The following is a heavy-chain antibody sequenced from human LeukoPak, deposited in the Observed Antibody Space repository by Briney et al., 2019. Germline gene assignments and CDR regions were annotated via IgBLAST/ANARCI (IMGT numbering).Heavy chain of an antibody. Sequence: ASVKVSCKASGGTFSSYAISWVRQAPGQGLEWMGRIIPIFGTANYAQKFQGRVTITTDESTSTAYMELSSLRSEDTAVYYCAGVGTYYDFWSGYYNYYYYYMDVWGKGTTVTVSS. D-gene: IGHD3-3*01. CDR2: IIPIFGTA. CDR1: GGTFSSYA. CDR3: AGVGTYYDFWSGYYNYYYYYMDV. V-gene: IGHV1-69*05. J-gene: IGHJ6*03.